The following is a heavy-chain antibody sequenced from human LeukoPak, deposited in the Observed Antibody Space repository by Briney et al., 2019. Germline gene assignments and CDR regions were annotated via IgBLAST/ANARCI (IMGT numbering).Heavy chain of an antibody. CDR3: ARSGTTYYYDSGTRI. Sequence: ETLSLTCAVSGASIGSPNWWSWVRQPPGKGLEWVSFISSSSTIIHYADSVKGRFTISRDNAKNSLYLQMNSLRAEDTAVYYCARSGTTYYYDSGTRIWGQGTMVTVSS. CDR2: ISSSSTII. V-gene: IGHV3-48*04. CDR1: GASIGSPN. J-gene: IGHJ3*02. D-gene: IGHD3-22*01.